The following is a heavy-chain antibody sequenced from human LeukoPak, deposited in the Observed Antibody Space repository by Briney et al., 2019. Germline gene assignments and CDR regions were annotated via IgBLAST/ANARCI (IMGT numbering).Heavy chain of an antibody. V-gene: IGHV4-4*02. Sequence: PSETLSLTCAVSGGSISSSNWWSWVRQPPGKGLEWIGEIYHSGSTNYNPSLKSRVTISVDKSKNQFSLKLSSVTAADTAVYYCASHPPPPYSSLRWSSYFDYWAREPWSPSPQ. J-gene: IGHJ4*02. CDR1: GGSISSSNW. CDR3: ASHPPPPYSSLRWSSYFDY. D-gene: IGHD5-18*01. CDR2: IYHSGST.